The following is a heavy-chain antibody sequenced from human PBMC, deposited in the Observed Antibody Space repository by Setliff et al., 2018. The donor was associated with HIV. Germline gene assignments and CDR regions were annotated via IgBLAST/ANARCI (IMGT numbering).Heavy chain of an antibody. CDR1: GGAITGHY. D-gene: IGHD3-3*01. Sequence: TLSLTCTVTGGAITGHYWSWIRQPPGKGLEWSGYIHYSGSSNYNPSPKSRVSISRDTSKKQVSLKLNFVTAADTAVYYCARGLSIFGVATPGFYSFMDVWGKGTTVTVSS. V-gene: IGHV4-59*11. CDR3: ARGLSIFGVATPGFYSFMDV. CDR2: IHYSGSS. J-gene: IGHJ6*03.